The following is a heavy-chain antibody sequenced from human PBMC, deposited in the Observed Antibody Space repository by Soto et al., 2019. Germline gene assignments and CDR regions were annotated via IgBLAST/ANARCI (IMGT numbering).Heavy chain of an antibody. CDR1: GFTFSSYS. J-gene: IGHJ6*02. CDR3: ARTYCSSTSCYDYSNYYYYDGMDV. D-gene: IGHD2-2*01. CDR2: ISSSSSYI. Sequence: GGSLRLSCAASGFTFSSYSMNWVRQAPGKGLEWVSSISSSSSYIYYADTVKGRFTISRDNAKNSLYLQMNSLRAEDTAVYYCARTYCSSTSCYDYSNYYYYDGMDVWGQGTTVTVSS. V-gene: IGHV3-21*01.